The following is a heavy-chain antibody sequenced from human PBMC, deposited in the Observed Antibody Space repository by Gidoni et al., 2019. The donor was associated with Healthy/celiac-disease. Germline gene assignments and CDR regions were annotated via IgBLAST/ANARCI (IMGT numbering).Heavy chain of an antibody. CDR3: ARVGLGAINWFDP. CDR2: IYYSGST. CDR1: GGSISSYY. J-gene: IGHJ5*02. V-gene: IGHV4-59*01. D-gene: IGHD1-26*01. Sequence: QVQLQESGPGLVKPSETLSLTCTVSGGSISSYYWSWIRQPPGKGLEWIGYIYYSGSTNYNPSLKSRVTISVDTSKNQFSLKLSSVTAADTAVYYCARVGLGAINWFDPWGQGTLVTVSS.